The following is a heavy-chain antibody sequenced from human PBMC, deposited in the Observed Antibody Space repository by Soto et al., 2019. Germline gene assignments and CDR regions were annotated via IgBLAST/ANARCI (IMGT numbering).Heavy chain of an antibody. J-gene: IGHJ4*02. CDR2: IYYSGST. D-gene: IGHD3-10*01. CDR3: ARSSMVREIDSSIFETGAPFDY. Sequence: QVQLQESGPGLVKPSQTLSLTCTVSGGSISSGGYYWSWIRQHPGKGLEWIGYIYYSGSTYYNPSLKSRVTISVDTSKNQFSLKLSSVTAADTAVYYCARSSMVREIDSSIFETGAPFDYWGQGTLVTVSS. CDR1: GGSISSGGYY. V-gene: IGHV4-31*03.